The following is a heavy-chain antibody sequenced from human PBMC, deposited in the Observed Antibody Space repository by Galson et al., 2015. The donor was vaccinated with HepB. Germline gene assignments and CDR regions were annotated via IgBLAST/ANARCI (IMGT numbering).Heavy chain of an antibody. J-gene: IGHJ5*02. D-gene: IGHD2-2*01. CDR3: ARVTARYCSSTSCPNWFDP. CDR2: INPSGGST. CDR1: GYTFTSYY. Sequence: SVKVSCKASGYTFTSYYMHWVRQAPGQGLEWMGIINPSGGSTSYAQKFQGRVTMTRDTSTSTVYMELSSLRSEDTAVYYCARVTARYCSSTSCPNWFDPWGQGTPVTVSS. V-gene: IGHV1-46*01.